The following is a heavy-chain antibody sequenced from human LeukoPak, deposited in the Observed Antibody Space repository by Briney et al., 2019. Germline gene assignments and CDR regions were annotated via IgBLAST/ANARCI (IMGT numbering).Heavy chain of an antibody. CDR3: ARAGGTTDSVFFDY. CDR1: GYSISSGYY. Sequence: SETLSLTCAVSGYSISSGYYWGWIRQPPGKGLEWIGSIYHSGSTNYNPSLKSRVTISVDTSKNQFSLKLSSVTAADTAVYYCARAGGTTDSVFFDYWGQGTLVTVSS. J-gene: IGHJ4*02. CDR2: IYHSGST. D-gene: IGHD4-17*01. V-gene: IGHV4-38-2*01.